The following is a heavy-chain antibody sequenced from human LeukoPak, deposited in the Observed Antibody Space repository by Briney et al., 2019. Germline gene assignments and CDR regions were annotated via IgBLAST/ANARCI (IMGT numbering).Heavy chain of an antibody. CDR3: AKDRGYYYDSSGYYVDY. D-gene: IGHD3-22*01. Sequence: GGSLRLSCAASGSTFSSYGMHWVRQAPGKGLEWVAVISYDGSNKYYADSVKGRFTISRDNSKNTLYLQMNSLRAEDTAVYYCAKDRGYYYDSSGYYVDYWGQGTLVTVSS. CDR1: GSTFSSYG. V-gene: IGHV3-30*18. CDR2: ISYDGSNK. J-gene: IGHJ4*02.